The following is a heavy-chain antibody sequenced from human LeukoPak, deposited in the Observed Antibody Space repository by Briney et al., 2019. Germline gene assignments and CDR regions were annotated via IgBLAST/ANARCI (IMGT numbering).Heavy chain of an antibody. Sequence: GGSLRLSCAASGFTFSSYSMNWVRQAPGKGLEWVSYISSSSSTIYYADSVKGRFTISRDNAKNSLYLQMNSLRAEDTAVYYCARDPDIVATTFDYWGQGTPVTVSS. V-gene: IGHV3-48*04. CDR1: GFTFSSYS. CDR2: ISSSSSTI. D-gene: IGHD5-12*01. J-gene: IGHJ4*02. CDR3: ARDPDIVATTFDY.